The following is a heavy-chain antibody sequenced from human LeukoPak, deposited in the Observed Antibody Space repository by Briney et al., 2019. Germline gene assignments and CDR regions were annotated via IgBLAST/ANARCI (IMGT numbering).Heavy chain of an antibody. CDR2: INHSGST. V-gene: IGHV4-34*01. CDR1: GGSFSGYY. Sequence: SETLSLTCAVYGGSFSGYYWSWIRQPPGKWLEWIGEINHSGSTNYNPSLKSRVTISVDTSKNQFSLKLSSVTAADTAVYYCARYNYDFWSGYSKWFDPWGQGTLVTVSS. D-gene: IGHD3-3*01. CDR3: ARYNYDFWSGYSKWFDP. J-gene: IGHJ5*02.